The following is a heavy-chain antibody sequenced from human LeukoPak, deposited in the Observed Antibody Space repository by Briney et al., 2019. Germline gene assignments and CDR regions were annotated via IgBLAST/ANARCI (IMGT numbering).Heavy chain of an antibody. D-gene: IGHD6-13*01. Sequence: GGSLRLSCAASGFTVSSNYMSWVRRAPGKGLEWVSVIYSGGSAYYADSVKGRFTISRDNSKNTLYLQMNSLRAEDTAVYYCARGPSSSWSDFDYWGQGTLVTVSS. CDR2: IYSGGSA. J-gene: IGHJ4*02. V-gene: IGHV3-66*02. CDR3: ARGPSSSWSDFDY. CDR1: GFTVSSNY.